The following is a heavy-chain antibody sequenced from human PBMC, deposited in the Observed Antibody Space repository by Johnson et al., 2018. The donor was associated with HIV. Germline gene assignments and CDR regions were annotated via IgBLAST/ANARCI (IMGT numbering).Heavy chain of an antibody. Sequence: QVQLVESGGGVAQPGRSLRLSCAASGFTFNNNGMHWVRQAPGKGLAWVAVISFDGSNQYYADSVKGRFTISRDNSKNTLYLQMNSLRAEDTAVYYCASRQYFSSFDIWGQGTMVTVSS. CDR2: ISFDGSNQ. CDR1: GFTFNNNG. J-gene: IGHJ3*02. V-gene: IGHV3-30*03. D-gene: IGHD3-3*01. CDR3: ASRQYFSSFDI.